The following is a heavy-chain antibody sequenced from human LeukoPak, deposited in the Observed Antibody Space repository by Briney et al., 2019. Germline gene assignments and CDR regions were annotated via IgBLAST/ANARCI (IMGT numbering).Heavy chain of an antibody. CDR3: ARLGYSSGSGMDV. J-gene: IGHJ6*04. Sequence: PSETLSLTCTVSGGSISSSSYYWGWIRQPPGKGLEWIGSIYYSGSTYYNPSLKSRVTISVDMSKNQFSLKLSSVTAADTAVYYCARLGYSSGSGMDVWGKGTTVTISS. D-gene: IGHD6-19*01. CDR1: GGSISSSSYY. CDR2: IYYSGST. V-gene: IGHV4-39*07.